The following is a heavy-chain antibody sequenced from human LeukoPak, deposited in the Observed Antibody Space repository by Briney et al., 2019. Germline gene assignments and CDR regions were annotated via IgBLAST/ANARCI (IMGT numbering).Heavy chain of an antibody. CDR2: INHSGST. J-gene: IGHJ4*02. CDR3: ARGRYGDYERYSDY. CDR1: GGSFRGYY. Sequence: KPSETLSLTCAVYGGSFRGYYWSWIRQPPGKGLEWIGEINHSGSTNYNPSLKSRVTISVDTSKNQFSLKLSSVTAADTAVYSCARGRYGDYERYSDYWGQGTLVTVSS. V-gene: IGHV4-34*01. D-gene: IGHD4-17*01.